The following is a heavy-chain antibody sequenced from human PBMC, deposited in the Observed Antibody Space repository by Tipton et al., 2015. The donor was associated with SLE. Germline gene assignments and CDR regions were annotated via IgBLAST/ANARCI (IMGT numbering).Heavy chain of an antibody. CDR1: GYTFTTYG. V-gene: IGHV1-18*01. J-gene: IGHJ3*02. Sequence: QLVQSGGEVKKPGASVKVSCKASGYTFTTYGISWVRQAPGQGLEWMGWISVYNCNTHCAQKLQGRVTMTTDTSTSTAYMELRSLRSDDAAVYYCARDSYCSGGSCSTHAFDIWGQGTMVPVSS. D-gene: IGHD2-15*01. CDR3: ARDSYCSGGSCSTHAFDI. CDR2: ISVYNCNT.